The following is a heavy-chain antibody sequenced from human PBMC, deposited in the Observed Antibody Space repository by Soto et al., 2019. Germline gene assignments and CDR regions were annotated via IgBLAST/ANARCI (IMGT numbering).Heavy chain of an antibody. D-gene: IGHD3-9*01. J-gene: IGHJ2*01. Sequence: GGSLRLSCAASGFTFSSYAMSWVRQAPGKGLEWVSAISGSGGSTYYADSVKGRFTISRDNSKNTLYLQMNSLRAEDTAVYSCAKDHSTYYDILTGYYPHWYFDLWGRGTLVTVSS. V-gene: IGHV3-23*01. CDR2: ISGSGGST. CDR3: AKDHSTYYDILTGYYPHWYFDL. CDR1: GFTFSSYA.